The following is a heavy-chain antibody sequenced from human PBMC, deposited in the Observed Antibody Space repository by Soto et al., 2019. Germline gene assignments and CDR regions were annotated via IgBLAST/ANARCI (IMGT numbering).Heavy chain of an antibody. CDR1: GGSISSSSYY. V-gene: IGHV4-39*01. Sequence: SETLSLTCTVSGGSISSSSYYWGWIRQPPGKGLEWIGSIYYSGSTYYNPSLKSRVTISVDTSKNQFSLKLSSVTAADTAVYYCARHPSLGIAAHPPNELDYCAQRTLVTISS. CDR2: IYYSGST. D-gene: IGHD6-13*01. CDR3: ARHPSLGIAAHPPNELDY. J-gene: IGHJ4*02.